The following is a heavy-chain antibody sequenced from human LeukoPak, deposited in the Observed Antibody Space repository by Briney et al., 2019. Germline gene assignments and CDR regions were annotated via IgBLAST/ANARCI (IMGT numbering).Heavy chain of an antibody. D-gene: IGHD2-15*01. J-gene: IGHJ6*02. Sequence: PGRSLRLCCAASGFTFSSYAMHWARQAPGKGLEWVAVISYDGGNQYYADSVEGRFTISRDNSKNTLYLQMNSLRAEDTALYYCAKEGGTPSGYDYGMDVWGQGTTVTVSS. CDR1: GFTFSSYA. V-gene: IGHV3-30*04. CDR2: ISYDGGNQ. CDR3: AKEGGTPSGYDYGMDV.